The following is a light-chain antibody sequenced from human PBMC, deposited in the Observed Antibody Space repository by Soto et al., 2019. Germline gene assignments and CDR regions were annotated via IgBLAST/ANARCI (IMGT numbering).Light chain of an antibody. Sequence: DIQMTQSPSSLSASVGDRVTITCQASQAISNYLNWYQQKPGKAPKLLIYDASNLETGVPSRFSGSGSGTDFTFTISSLQPEDIATYYCQQYDNLSPFTFGPGTKVDIK. CDR3: QQYDNLSPFT. V-gene: IGKV1-33*01. J-gene: IGKJ3*01. CDR2: DAS. CDR1: QAISNY.